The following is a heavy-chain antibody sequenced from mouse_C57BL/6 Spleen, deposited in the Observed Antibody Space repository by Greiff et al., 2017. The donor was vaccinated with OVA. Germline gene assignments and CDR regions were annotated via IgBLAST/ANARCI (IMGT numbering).Heavy chain of an antibody. D-gene: IGHD1-1*02. V-gene: IGHV3-6*01. CDR2: ISYDGSN. Sequence: EVKLQESGPGLVKPSQSLSLTCSVTGYSITSGYYWNWIRQFPGNKLEWMGYISYDGSNNYNPSLKNRISITRDTSKNQFFLKLNSVTTEDTATYYCAREVGWYFDVWGTGTTVTVSS. CDR3: AREVGWYFDV. CDR1: GYSITSGYY. J-gene: IGHJ1*03.